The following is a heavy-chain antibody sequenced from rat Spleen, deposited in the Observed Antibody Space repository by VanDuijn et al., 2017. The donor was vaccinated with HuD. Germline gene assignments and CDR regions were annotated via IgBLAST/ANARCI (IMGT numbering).Heavy chain of an antibody. CDR3: VRANRESYAHFDY. V-gene: IGHV2-4*01. D-gene: IGHD1-12*01. CDR2: IWTGGST. CDR1: GFSLTNYG. Sequence: QVQLKESGPGLVQPSQTLSLTCTVSGFSLTNYGVSWVRQPPGKGLEWMGVIWTGGSTAFNSSFNSRLSVSRDISKSQVFLRMNSLQTEDTATYYCVRANRESYAHFDYWGQGVVVTVSS. J-gene: IGHJ2*01.